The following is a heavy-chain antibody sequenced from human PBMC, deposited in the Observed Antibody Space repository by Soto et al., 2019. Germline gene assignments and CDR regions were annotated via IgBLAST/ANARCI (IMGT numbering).Heavy chain of an antibody. CDR1: GGSFSTLG. V-gene: IGHV1-69*06. Sequence: SVKVSCKASGGSFSTLGINWVRQAPGQGLEWMGGIIPLFGKARYAETSQGRVTITADTSTGTAYMEVSSLRPDDTAVFYCATAHNSGWYFFDYWGPGTLVTVSS. J-gene: IGHJ4*02. CDR3: ATAHNSGWYFFDY. D-gene: IGHD6-19*01. CDR2: IIPLFGKA.